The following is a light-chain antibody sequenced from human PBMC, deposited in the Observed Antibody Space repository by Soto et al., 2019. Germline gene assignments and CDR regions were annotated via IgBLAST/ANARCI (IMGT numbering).Light chain of an antibody. CDR2: GAS. Sequence: TMMTQSPDTLSVSLGERATLSCRASQSVSAGHLAWYQQKPGQAPRLLIYGASSRATGIPDRFSGSGSGTDFTLTINSLQSEDFAVYYCQQYNNWPRTFGQGTKVDIK. CDR1: QSVSAGH. J-gene: IGKJ1*01. CDR3: QQYNNWPRT. V-gene: IGKV3D-15*01.